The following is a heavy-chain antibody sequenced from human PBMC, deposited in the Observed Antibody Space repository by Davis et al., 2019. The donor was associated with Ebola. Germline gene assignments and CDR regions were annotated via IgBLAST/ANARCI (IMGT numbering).Heavy chain of an antibody. Sequence: GGSLRLSCAVYGGSFSGYYWSWIRQAPGKGLEWVSVIYSGGSTYYADTVKGRFTISRDNSKNTLYLQMNSLRAEDTAVYYCARDRAERWFDPWGQGTLVTVSS. CDR2: IYSGGST. V-gene: IGHV3-66*01. J-gene: IGHJ5*02. D-gene: IGHD3-10*01. CDR3: ARDRAERWFDP. CDR1: GGSFSGYY.